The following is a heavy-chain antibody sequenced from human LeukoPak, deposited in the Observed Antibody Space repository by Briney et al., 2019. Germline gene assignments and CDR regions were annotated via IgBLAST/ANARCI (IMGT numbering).Heavy chain of an antibody. D-gene: IGHD3-22*01. CDR2: IYYSGST. J-gene: IGHJ3*02. Sequence: SETLSLTCTVSGGSISSSSYYWGWIRQPPGKGLEWIGSIYYSGSTYYNPSLKSRVTISVDTSKNQFSLKLSSVTAPDTAVYYCARRYSSGYHDVFDIWGQGTMVTVSS. CDR1: GGSISSSSYY. CDR3: ARRYSSGYHDVFDI. V-gene: IGHV4-39*01.